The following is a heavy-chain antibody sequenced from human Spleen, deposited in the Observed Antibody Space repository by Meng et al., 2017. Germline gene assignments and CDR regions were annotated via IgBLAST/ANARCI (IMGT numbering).Heavy chain of an antibody. CDR2: IYHSGTT. CDR3: ARGSGTTGGWFDP. J-gene: IGHJ5*02. D-gene: IGHD3-10*01. Sequence: SETLSLTCTVSGYSISSGFFWGWIRQPPGKGLEWIGNIYHSGTTYYNPSLKSRVTISVDTSKNQFSLSLTSVTAADTAVYYCARGSGTTGGWFDPWGQGALVTVSS. CDR1: GYSISSGFF. V-gene: IGHV4-38-2*02.